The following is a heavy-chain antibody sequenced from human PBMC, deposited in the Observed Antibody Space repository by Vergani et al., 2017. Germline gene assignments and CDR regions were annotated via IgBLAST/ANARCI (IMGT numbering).Heavy chain of an antibody. CDR2: IYTSGST. J-gene: IGHJ4*02. Sequence: QLQLHEPGPGLVKPSETLSLTCSVSGGSINTRNYYWGWIRQPPGKGLEWIGRIYTSGSTNYNPSLKSRVTISVDTSKNQFSLKLSSVTAADTAVYYCARTSKTTVVTPEGVDYWGQGTLVTVSS. V-gene: IGHV4-61*05. CDR1: GGSINTRNYY. CDR3: ARTSKTTVVTPEGVDY. D-gene: IGHD4-23*01.